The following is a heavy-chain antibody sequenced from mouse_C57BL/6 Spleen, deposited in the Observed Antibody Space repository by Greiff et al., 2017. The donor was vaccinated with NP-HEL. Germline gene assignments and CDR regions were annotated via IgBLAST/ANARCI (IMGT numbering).Heavy chain of an antibody. CDR1: GYTFTDYY. Sequence: EVQLQQSGPELVKPGASVKISCKASGYTFTDYYMNWVKQSPGKSLEWIGDINPNNGGTSYNQKFKGKATLTADKSSSTAYMELRSLTSEDSAVYYGARGGVTKYHSYALDYWGQGTSVTVSS. J-gene: IGHJ4*01. CDR2: INPNNGGT. V-gene: IGHV1-26*01. CDR3: ARGGVTKYHSYALDY. D-gene: IGHD2-5*01.